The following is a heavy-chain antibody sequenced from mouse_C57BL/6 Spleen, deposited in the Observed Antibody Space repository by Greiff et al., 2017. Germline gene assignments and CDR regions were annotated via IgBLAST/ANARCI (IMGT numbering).Heavy chain of an antibody. J-gene: IGHJ1*03. CDR1: GFTFSSYA. Sequence: EVHLVESGEGLVKPGGSLKLSCAASGFTFSSYAMSWVRQTPEKRLEWVAYISSGGDYIYYADTVKGRFTISRDNARNTLYLQMSSLKSEDTAMYYCTRVATTVVANWYFDVWGTGTTVTVSS. CDR2: ISSGGDYI. CDR3: TRVATTVVANWYFDV. V-gene: IGHV5-9-1*02. D-gene: IGHD1-1*01.